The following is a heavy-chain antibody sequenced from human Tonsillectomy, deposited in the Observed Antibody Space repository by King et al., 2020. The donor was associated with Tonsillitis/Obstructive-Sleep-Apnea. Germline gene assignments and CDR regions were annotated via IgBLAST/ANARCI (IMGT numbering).Heavy chain of an antibody. CDR3: VAATTSELDY. Sequence: QLVQSGAEVKKPGASVKVSCKASGYTFISYGIHWVRQAPGQGLEWMGWISAYNGNTNYAQNLQGRVTMTTDSSTSTAYMDLRSLRSDDTAVYYCVAATTSELDYWGQGTLVTVSS. V-gene: IGHV1-18*01. J-gene: IGHJ4*02. CDR1: GYTFISYG. D-gene: IGHD1-26*01. CDR2: ISAYNGNT.